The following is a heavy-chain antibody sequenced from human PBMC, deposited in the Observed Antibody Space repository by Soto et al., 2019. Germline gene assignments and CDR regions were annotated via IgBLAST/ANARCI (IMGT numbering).Heavy chain of an antibody. CDR3: ARDKITGLFDY. Sequence: SETLSLTCTVSGGSISSHYWSWIRQPPGKGLEWIGYIYYSGSTNYNPSLKSRVTISVDTSKNQFSLKLTSVTAADTAVYYCARDKITGLFDYWGQGTLVTVSS. CDR1: GGSISSHY. CDR2: IYYSGST. D-gene: IGHD2-8*02. J-gene: IGHJ4*02. V-gene: IGHV4-59*11.